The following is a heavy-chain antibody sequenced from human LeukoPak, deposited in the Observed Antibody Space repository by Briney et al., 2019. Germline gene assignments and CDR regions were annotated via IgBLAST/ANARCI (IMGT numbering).Heavy chain of an antibody. J-gene: IGHJ4*02. CDR3: ASLSLGHY. CDR1: GFTVSNNY. V-gene: IGHV3-53*01. Sequence: GGSLRLSCAASGFTVSNNYMSWVRQAPGKGLEWVSVIYSGGSTYYADSVKGRFTISRDTPKNTLSLQMNSLRAEDTAVYYCASLSLGHYWGQGTLVTVSS. D-gene: IGHD6-6*01. CDR2: IYSGGST.